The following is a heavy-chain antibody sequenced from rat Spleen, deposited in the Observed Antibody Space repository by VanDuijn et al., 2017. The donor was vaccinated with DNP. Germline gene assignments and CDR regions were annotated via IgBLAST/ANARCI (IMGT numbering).Heavy chain of an antibody. CDR1: GFTFSSFP. D-gene: IGHD1-10*01. Sequence: EVQLVESGGGLVQPGRSMKLSCAASGFTFSSFPMAWVRQAPTKGLEWVATISTSGGSTYYRDSVKGRFTISRDNAKSTLYLQMNSLRSEDTATYYCTRVFYNNYGNNWFAYWGQGTLVTVSS. V-gene: IGHV5-46*01. CDR3: TRVFYNNYGNNWFAY. J-gene: IGHJ3*01. CDR2: ISTSGGST.